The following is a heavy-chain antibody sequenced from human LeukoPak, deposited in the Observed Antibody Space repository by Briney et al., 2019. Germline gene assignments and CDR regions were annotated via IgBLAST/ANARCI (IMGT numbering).Heavy chain of an antibody. CDR2: IYYSGST. CDR3: ARTYSGSYSDY. J-gene: IGHJ4*02. CDR1: GGSISSYY. Sequence: SETLSLTCTVSGGSISSYYWSWFRLPPGKGLEWIGYIYYSGSTNYNPSLKSRVTISVDTSKNQFSLKLSSVTAADTAVYYCARTYSGSYSDYWGQGTLVTVSS. V-gene: IGHV4-59*08. D-gene: IGHD1-26*01.